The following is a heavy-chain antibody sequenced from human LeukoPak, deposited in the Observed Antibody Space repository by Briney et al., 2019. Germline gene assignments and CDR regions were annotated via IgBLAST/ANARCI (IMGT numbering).Heavy chain of an antibody. Sequence: SETLSLTCTVFGGSISSYYWSWIRQPPGKGLEWIGYIYYSGSTNYNPSLKSRVTISVDTSKNQFSLKLSSVTAADTAVYYCARQGRGSYPFDYWGQGTLVTVSS. CDR1: GGSISSYY. J-gene: IGHJ4*02. V-gene: IGHV4-59*08. D-gene: IGHD1-26*01. CDR3: ARQGRGSYPFDY. CDR2: IYYSGST.